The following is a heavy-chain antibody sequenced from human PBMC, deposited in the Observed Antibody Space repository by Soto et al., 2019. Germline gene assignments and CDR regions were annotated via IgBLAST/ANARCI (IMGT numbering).Heavy chain of an antibody. CDR3: ARDCGDYGDYEVWFDP. CDR1: GYTFTSYG. V-gene: IGHV1-18*04. Sequence: GASVKVSCKASGYTFTSYGISWVRQAPGQGLEWMGWISAYNGNTNYAQKLQGRVTMTTDTSTSTAYMELRSLRSDDTAVYYCARDCGDYGDYEVWFDPWGQGTPGHRLL. D-gene: IGHD4-17*01. J-gene: IGHJ5*02. CDR2: ISAYNGNT.